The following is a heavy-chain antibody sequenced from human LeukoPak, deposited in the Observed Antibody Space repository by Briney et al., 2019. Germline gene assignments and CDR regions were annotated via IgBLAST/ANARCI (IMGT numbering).Heavy chain of an antibody. V-gene: IGHV1-69*04. D-gene: IGHD1-20*01. CDR1: GGTFSSYA. CDR3: ATHYITGTHVGWFDP. CDR2: IIPILGIA. J-gene: IGHJ5*02. Sequence: SVKVSCKASGGTFSSYAISRVRQAPGQGLEWMGRIIPILGIANYAQKFQGGVTITADKSTSTAYMELSSLRSEDTAVYYCATHYITGTHVGWFDPWGQGTLVTVSA.